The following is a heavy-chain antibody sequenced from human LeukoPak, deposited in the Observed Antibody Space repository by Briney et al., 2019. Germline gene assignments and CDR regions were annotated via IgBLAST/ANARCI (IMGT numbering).Heavy chain of an antibody. Sequence: GGSLRLSCAASGFSFSSYGMSWVRQAPGKGLEWVSAISGSGGSTNYADSVKGRFTISRDNSKNTLYLQMNSLRGEDTAVYYCAKDLDYDYVWGSYPGGYYFDYWGQGTLVTVSS. CDR1: GFSFSSYG. V-gene: IGHV3-23*01. J-gene: IGHJ4*02. CDR2: ISGSGGST. CDR3: AKDLDYDYVWGSYPGGYYFDY. D-gene: IGHD3-16*02.